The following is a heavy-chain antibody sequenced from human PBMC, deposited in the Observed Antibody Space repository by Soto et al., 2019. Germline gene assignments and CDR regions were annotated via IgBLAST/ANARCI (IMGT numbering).Heavy chain of an antibody. CDR3: ARGGTKAESNSSSSGGVDY. Sequence: SETLCLTCAVYGGSFSGYDWSWIRQPPGKGLEWIGEINHSGSTNYNPSLKSRVTISVDTSKNQFTLKLSSVTAADTAVYYCARGGTKAESNSSSSGGVDYWGQGTLVTVSS. CDR2: INHSGST. V-gene: IGHV4-34*01. D-gene: IGHD6-6*01. J-gene: IGHJ4*02. CDR1: GGSFSGYD.